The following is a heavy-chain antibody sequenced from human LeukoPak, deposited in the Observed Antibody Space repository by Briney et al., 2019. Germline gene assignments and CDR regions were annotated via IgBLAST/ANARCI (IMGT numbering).Heavy chain of an antibody. J-gene: IGHJ3*02. D-gene: IGHD3-22*01. CDR1: GFTFSSYS. Sequence: GGSLRLSCAASGFTFSSYSMNWVRQAPGKGLEWVSSISSSSSYIYYADSVEGRFTISRDNAKNSLYLQMNSLRAEDTAVYYCARVDYYDSSGLGCAFDIWGQGTMVTVSS. V-gene: IGHV3-21*01. CDR2: ISSSSSYI. CDR3: ARVDYYDSSGLGCAFDI.